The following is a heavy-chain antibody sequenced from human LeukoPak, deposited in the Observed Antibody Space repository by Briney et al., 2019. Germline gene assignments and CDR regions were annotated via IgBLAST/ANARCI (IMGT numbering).Heavy chain of an antibody. V-gene: IGHV4-34*01. CDR1: GGSFSDYY. J-gene: IGHJ4*02. D-gene: IGHD3-22*01. CDR3: ARGGGGSGYYFDY. CDR2: IYYSGST. Sequence: SETLSLTCSVYGGSFSDYYWSWIRQPPGKGLEWIGSIYYSGSTYYNPSLKSRVTISVDTSKNQFSLKLSSVTAADTAVYYCARGGGGSGYYFDYWGQGTLVTVSS.